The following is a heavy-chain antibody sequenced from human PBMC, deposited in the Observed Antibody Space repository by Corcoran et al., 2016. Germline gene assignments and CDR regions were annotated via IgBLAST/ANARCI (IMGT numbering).Heavy chain of an antibody. V-gene: IGHV1-69*01. CDR1: GGTFSSYA. J-gene: IGHJ2*01. CDR3: ARGGYGGNSLPYWYFDL. D-gene: IGHD5-12*01. Sequence: QVQLVQSGAEVKKPGSSVKVSCKASGGTFSSYAISWVRQAPGQGLEWMGGIIPIFGTANYAQKFQGRVTITADESTSTAYMELSSLRSEDTAVYYCARGGYGGNSLPYWYFDLWGRGTLVTVSS. CDR2: IIPIFGTA.